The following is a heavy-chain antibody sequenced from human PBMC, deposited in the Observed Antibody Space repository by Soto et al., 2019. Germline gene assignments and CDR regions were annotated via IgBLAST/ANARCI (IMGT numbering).Heavy chain of an antibody. Sequence: EVQLLESGGGLVQPGGSLRLSCAASGFTFSSYAMSWVRQAPGKGLEWVSAISGSGGSTYYADSVKGRFTISRDNSKNTLHLQMNSLRAEDTAVYYCAKPYDFWSGGFDYWGQGTLVTVSS. D-gene: IGHD3-3*01. CDR2: ISGSGGST. CDR1: GFTFSSYA. CDR3: AKPYDFWSGGFDY. V-gene: IGHV3-23*01. J-gene: IGHJ4*02.